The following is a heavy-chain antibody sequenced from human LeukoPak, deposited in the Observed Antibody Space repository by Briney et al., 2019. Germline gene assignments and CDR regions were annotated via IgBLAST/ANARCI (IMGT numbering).Heavy chain of an antibody. J-gene: IGHJ4*02. CDR3: ARDGNALDY. CDR2: ISGSGGST. D-gene: IGHD4-23*01. CDR1: GFTFSSYG. Sequence: PGGSLRLSCAASGFTFSSYGMSWVRQAPGKGLEWVSAISGSGGSTYYADSVKGRFTISRDNAKNTLYLQMNSLRAEDTAVYYCARDGNALDYWGQGTLVTVSS. V-gene: IGHV3-23*01.